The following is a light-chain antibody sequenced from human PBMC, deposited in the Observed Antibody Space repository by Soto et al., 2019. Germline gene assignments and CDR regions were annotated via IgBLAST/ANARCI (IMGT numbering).Light chain of an antibody. CDR2: KVS. CDR1: QGLVYSDGDTY. J-gene: IGKJ5*01. CDR3: MQGTHWPPIT. Sequence: DVLLAPRPPSLPAPRGGPASIACRYCQGLVYSDGDTYLNWFQQRPGQSPRRIIYKVSNRDSGVPDRFSGSGSGTDFTLKISRVEAEDVGVYDGMQGTHWPPITFGQGTRRDIK. V-gene: IGKV2-30*01.